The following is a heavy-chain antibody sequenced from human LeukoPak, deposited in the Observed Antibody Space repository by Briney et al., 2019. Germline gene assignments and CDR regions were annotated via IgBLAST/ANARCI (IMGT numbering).Heavy chain of an antibody. D-gene: IGHD5-18*01. Sequence: GGSLRLSCVASGLTVSNHWMSWVRQAPGKGLEWVANIREERGQEYYVDSVKGRFTISKNSAKNSLYLQMNTLRVEDTAMYYCASLDTTKQPLANHWGQGTLVTVSS. CDR1: GLTVSNHW. CDR3: ASLDTTKQPLANH. J-gene: IGHJ5*02. V-gene: IGHV3-7*03. CDR2: IREERGQE.